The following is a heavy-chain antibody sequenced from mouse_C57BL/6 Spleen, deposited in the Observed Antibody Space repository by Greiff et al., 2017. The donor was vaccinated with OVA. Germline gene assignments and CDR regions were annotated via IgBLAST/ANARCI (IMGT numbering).Heavy chain of an antibody. CDR1: GFTFSDYG. CDR3: ARLPLSLYYYAMDY. CDR2: ISSGSSTI. D-gene: IGHD6-1*01. V-gene: IGHV5-17*01. J-gene: IGHJ4*01. Sequence: EVKLVESGGGLVKPGGSLKLSCAASGFTFSDYGMHWVRQAPEKGLEWVAYISSGSSTIYYADTVKCRFTISRDNAKNTLFLQMTSLRSEDTAMYYCARLPLSLYYYAMDYWGQGTSVTVSS.